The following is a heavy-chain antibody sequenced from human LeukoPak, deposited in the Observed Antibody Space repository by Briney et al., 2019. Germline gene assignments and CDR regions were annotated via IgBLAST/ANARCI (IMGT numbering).Heavy chain of an antibody. CDR3: ARYKQGWYFDL. Sequence: SETLSLTCTVSGGSISSYYWSWIRQPPGMGLEWIGDIYYSGSTNYNPSLKSRVTISVDTSKNQFSLKLSSVTAADTAVYFCARYKQGWYFDLWGRGTLVTVSS. V-gene: IGHV4-59*01. CDR2: IYYSGST. CDR1: GGSISSYY. J-gene: IGHJ2*01. D-gene: IGHD1-14*01.